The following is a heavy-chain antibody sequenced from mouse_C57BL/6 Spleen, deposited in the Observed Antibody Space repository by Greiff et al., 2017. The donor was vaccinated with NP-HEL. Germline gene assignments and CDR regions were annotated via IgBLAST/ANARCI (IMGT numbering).Heavy chain of an antibody. D-gene: IGHD1-1*01. CDR1: GFTFSSYG. V-gene: IGHV5-6*01. J-gene: IGHJ2*01. CDR2: ISSGGSYT. Sequence: EVHLVESGGDLVKPGGSLKLSCAASGFTFSSYGMSWVRQTPDKRLEWVATISSGGSYTYYPDSVKGRFTISRDKATNTLYLKVRSLKSEDTAMYYCARVSTVVARGDCFDYWGQGTTLTVSS. CDR3: ARVSTVVARGDCFDY.